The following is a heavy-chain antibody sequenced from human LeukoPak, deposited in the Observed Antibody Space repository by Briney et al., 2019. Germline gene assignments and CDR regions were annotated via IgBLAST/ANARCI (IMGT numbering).Heavy chain of an antibody. Sequence: GGSLRLSCAASGFTFHIFTMTWVRQAPGKGLEWVANINQDGSERYYVDSVKGRFTISRDNAKNSLSLQMNSLRAEDTALYYCARGNAMGVWGQGTTVTASS. CDR1: GFTFHIFT. CDR2: INQDGSER. CDR3: ARGNAMGV. J-gene: IGHJ6*02. V-gene: IGHV3-7*01.